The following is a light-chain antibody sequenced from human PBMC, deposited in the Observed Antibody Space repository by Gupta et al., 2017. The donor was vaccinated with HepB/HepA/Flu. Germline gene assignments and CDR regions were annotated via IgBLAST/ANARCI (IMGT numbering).Light chain of an antibody. Sequence: QLVLTQSPSASASLGASVTLTCTLSSGHSNDGIAWHQQQPGKGPRSSRKVNSDGIHSKGDGIPDRFSGSRSGDSSSLTISRLQAEDEADSYCHTYATSINYVFGHGTKLTVL. CDR2: VNSDGIH. V-gene: IGLV4-69*01. CDR1: SGHSNDG. J-gene: IGLJ1*01. CDR3: HTYATSINYV.